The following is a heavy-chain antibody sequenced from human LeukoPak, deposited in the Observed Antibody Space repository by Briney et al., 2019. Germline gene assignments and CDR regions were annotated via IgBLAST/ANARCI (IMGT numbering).Heavy chain of an antibody. CDR1: GGTFSSYA. CDR2: IIPIFGTA. D-gene: IGHD6-19*01. CDR3: AREPRLIAVAGEHYYYYGMDV. J-gene: IGHJ6*02. Sequence: GASVKVSCKAPGGTFSSYAISWVRQAPGQGLEWMGGIIPIFGTANYAQKFQGRVTITADESTSTAYMELSSLRSEDTAVYYCAREPRLIAVAGEHYYYYGMDVWGQGTTVTVSS. V-gene: IGHV1-69*13.